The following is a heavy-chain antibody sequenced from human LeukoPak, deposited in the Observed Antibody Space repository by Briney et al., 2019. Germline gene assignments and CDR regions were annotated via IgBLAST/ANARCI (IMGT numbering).Heavy chain of an antibody. CDR3: ARGNGPVGY. D-gene: IGHD2-8*01. CDR1: GGSISSGGYY. J-gene: IGHJ4*02. CDR2: IYHSAST. V-gene: IGHV4-30-2*01. Sequence: PSETLSLTCTVSGGSISSGGYYWSWIRQPPGKGLEWIGYIYHSASTYYNPSLKSRVTISVDTSKNQFSLKLSSVTAADTAVYYCARGNGPVGYWGQGTLVTVSS.